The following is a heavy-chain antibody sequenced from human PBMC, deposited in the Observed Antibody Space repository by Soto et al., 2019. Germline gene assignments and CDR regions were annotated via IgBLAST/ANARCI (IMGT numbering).Heavy chain of an antibody. J-gene: IGHJ6*02. D-gene: IGHD3-10*01. CDR3: ASPMVRGTMGAYYYGMDV. CDR2: IYYSGST. V-gene: IGHV4-30-4*01. Sequence: PSETLSLTCTVSGGSISSGDYYWSWIRQPPGKGLEWIGYIYYSGSTYYNPSLKSRVTISVDTSKNQFSLKLSSVTAADTAVYYCASPMVRGTMGAYYYGMDVWGQGTTVTVSS. CDR1: GGSISSGDYY.